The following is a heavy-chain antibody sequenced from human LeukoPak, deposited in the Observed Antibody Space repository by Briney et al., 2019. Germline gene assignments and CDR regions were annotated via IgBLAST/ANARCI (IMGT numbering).Heavy chain of an antibody. D-gene: IGHD2-2*01. CDR3: AKSRSRYCSSSYYYYGMDA. CDR1: GFTFSSYA. Sequence: GGSLRLSCAASGFTFSSYAMSWVRQAPGKGLEWVSAISGSGGSTYYADSVKGRFTISRDNSKNTLYLQMNSLRAEDTAVYYCAKSRSRYCSSSYYYYGMDAWGQGTTVTVSS. V-gene: IGHV3-23*01. J-gene: IGHJ6*02. CDR2: ISGSGGST.